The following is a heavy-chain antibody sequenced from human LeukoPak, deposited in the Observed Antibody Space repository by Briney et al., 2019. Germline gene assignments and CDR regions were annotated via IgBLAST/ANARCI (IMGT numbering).Heavy chain of an antibody. V-gene: IGHV1-2*02. J-gene: IGHJ4*02. Sequence: ASVKVSCKASGYIFTGYYIYWVRQAPAPGLEWVGWINPNSGGTDSPQKFQGRVAMTTDTSLSTAYIELPRLTSDDTAVYYCARPQKYYSTSGYYLVSWGQGTLVTVSS. CDR2: INPNSGGT. CDR3: ARPQKYYSTSGYYLVS. D-gene: IGHD3-22*01. CDR1: GYIFTGYY.